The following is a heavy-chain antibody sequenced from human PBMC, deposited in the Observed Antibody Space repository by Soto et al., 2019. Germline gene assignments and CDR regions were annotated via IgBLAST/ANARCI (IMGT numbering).Heavy chain of an antibody. V-gene: IGHV3-30*03. D-gene: IGHD6-25*01. Sequence: PGGSLRLSCVASGFTFSPYGMHWVRQAPGRGLEWVALISYDGSNTYYADSVKGRFTTSRDNSKNTLYLQVNSLRLDDTAVFYCARGAAGMDVWGQGTTVTVSS. CDR3: ARGAAGMDV. CDR2: ISYDGSNT. J-gene: IGHJ6*02. CDR1: GFTFSPYG.